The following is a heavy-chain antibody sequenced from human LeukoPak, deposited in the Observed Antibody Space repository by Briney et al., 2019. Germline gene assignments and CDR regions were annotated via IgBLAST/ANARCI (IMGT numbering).Heavy chain of an antibody. V-gene: IGHV3-15*01. CDR3: ITDPWTTVITAGSINI. D-gene: IGHD4-23*01. CDR1: GFTFSTYW. Sequence: PGGSLRLSCAASGFTFSTYWMSWVRQAPGKGLEWVGRIKSKTDGGTTDYAAPVKGRFTISRDDSKNTLYLQMNSLETEDTAVYYCITDPWTTVITAGSINIWGQGTVVTVS. J-gene: IGHJ3*02. CDR2: IKSKTDGGTT.